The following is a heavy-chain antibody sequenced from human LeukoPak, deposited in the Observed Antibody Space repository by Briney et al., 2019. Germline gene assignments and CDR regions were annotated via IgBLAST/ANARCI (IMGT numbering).Heavy chain of an antibody. V-gene: IGHV3-30-3*01. CDR1: GFTFSSYA. CDR3: ARAGSSGWYDY. J-gene: IGHJ4*02. D-gene: IGHD6-19*01. CDR2: ISYDGSNK. Sequence: PGGSLRLSCAASGFTFSSYAMHWVRQAPGKGLEWVAVISYDGSNKYYADSVKGRFTISRDNSKNTLYLQMNSLRAVDTAVYYCARAGSSGWYDYWGQGTLVTVSS.